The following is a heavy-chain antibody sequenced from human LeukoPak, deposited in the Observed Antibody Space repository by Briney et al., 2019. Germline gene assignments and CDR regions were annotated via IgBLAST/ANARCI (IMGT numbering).Heavy chain of an antibody. CDR2: INHSGST. V-gene: IGHV4-34*01. Sequence: SETLSLTCAVYGGSFSGYYWSWIRQPPGKGLEWIGEINHSGSTNYNPSLKSRVTISVDTSKNQFSLKLSSVTAADTAVYYCAVDPDCSDYWGQGTLVTVSS. D-gene: IGHD2-21*01. CDR1: GGSFSGYY. J-gene: IGHJ4*02. CDR3: AVDPDCSDY.